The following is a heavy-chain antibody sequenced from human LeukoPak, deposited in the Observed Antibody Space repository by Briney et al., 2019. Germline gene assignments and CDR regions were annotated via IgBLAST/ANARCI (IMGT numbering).Heavy chain of an antibody. CDR2: ISSSSSYI. CDR1: GFTFSSYS. Sequence: GSLRLSCAASGFTFSSYSMNWVRQAPGKGLEWVSSISSSSSYIYYADSVKGRFTISRDNAKNSLYLQMNSLRAEDTAVYYCARDDDCSSTSCNIDYWGQGTLVTVSS. D-gene: IGHD2-2*01. J-gene: IGHJ4*02. CDR3: ARDDDCSSTSCNIDY. V-gene: IGHV3-21*01.